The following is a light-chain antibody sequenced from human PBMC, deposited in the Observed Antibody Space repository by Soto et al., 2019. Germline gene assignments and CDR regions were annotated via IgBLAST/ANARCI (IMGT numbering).Light chain of an antibody. Sequence: IQMTQSPSSLSASVGDRVTIACRASQSISNYLNWYQQRPGKAPKLLIYAASSLQSGVPSRFSGSGSGTDFTLTISSLQPEDFVTYYCQQTYSTPITFGQGTRLEIK. CDR1: QSISNY. J-gene: IGKJ5*01. CDR3: QQTYSTPIT. CDR2: AAS. V-gene: IGKV1-39*01.